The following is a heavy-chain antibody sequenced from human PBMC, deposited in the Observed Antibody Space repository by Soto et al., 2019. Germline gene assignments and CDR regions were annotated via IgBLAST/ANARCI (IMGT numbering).Heavy chain of an antibody. CDR2: IIPIFGTA. CDR1: GGTFSSYA. V-gene: IGHV1-69*13. J-gene: IGHJ4*02. D-gene: IGHD2-2*01. Sequence: SVKVSCKASGGTFSSYAISWVRQAPGQGLEWMGGIIPIFGTANYAQKFQGRVTITADESTSTAYMELSSLRSEDTAVYYCARSFVVVPAAMAYWGQGTLVTVSS. CDR3: ARSFVVVPAAMAY.